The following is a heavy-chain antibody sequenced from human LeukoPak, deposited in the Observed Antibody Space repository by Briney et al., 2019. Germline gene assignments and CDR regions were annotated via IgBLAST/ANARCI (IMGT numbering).Heavy chain of an antibody. CDR2: ISSSSSYI. Sequence: GGSLRLSCAASGFTLSSYSMNWVRQAPGKGLEWVSSISSSSSYIYYADSVKGRFTISRDNAKNSLYLQMNSLRAEDTAVYYCASLPPYCSSTSCYAGGSYGMDVWGQGTTVTVSS. J-gene: IGHJ6*02. D-gene: IGHD2-2*01. CDR3: ASLPPYCSSTSCYAGGSYGMDV. CDR1: GFTLSSYS. V-gene: IGHV3-21*01.